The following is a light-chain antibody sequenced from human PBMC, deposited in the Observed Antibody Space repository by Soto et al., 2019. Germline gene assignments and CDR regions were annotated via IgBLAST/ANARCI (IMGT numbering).Light chain of an antibody. Sequence: GDRVPIPCVSSHSISSCLSLYQHKPAKAPTLLIYAASTLDSGVPSRFSGSGSGTEFTLTIRILQPDDFATYYCQQYNSYPLTFGGGTKVDIK. CDR1: HSISSC. CDR2: AAS. J-gene: IGKJ4*01. V-gene: IGKV1-5*01. CDR3: QQYNSYPLT.